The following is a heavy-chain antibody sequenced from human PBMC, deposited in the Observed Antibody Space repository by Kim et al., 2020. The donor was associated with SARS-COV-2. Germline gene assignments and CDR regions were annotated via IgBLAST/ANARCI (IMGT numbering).Heavy chain of an antibody. Sequence: GGSLRLSCAASGFTFSSYAMSWVRQAPGKGLEWVSAISGSGGSTYYADSVKGRFTISRDNSKNTLYLQMNSLRAEDTAVYYCAKLPTRYSSSSDYFDYWGQGTLVTVSS. CDR1: GFTFSSYA. J-gene: IGHJ4*02. CDR2: ISGSGGST. CDR3: AKLPTRYSSSSDYFDY. D-gene: IGHD6-6*01. V-gene: IGHV3-23*01.